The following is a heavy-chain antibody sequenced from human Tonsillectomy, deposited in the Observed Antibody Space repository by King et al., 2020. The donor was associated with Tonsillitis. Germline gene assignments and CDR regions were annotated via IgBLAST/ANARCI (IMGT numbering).Heavy chain of an antibody. CDR2: IIPNSGVT. J-gene: IGHJ4*02. Sequence: VQLVESGAEVRKPGASVKVSCQASGYAFTDHYVHWVRQAPGQGLEWMGWIIPNSGVTNFVERFRGRVTVTRDTSISTAYMELSGLISDDTAGYSCARGESLAARRGRNYFDYFGQGTLVTVSS. CDR3: ARGESLAARRGRNYFDY. D-gene: IGHD6-6*01. V-gene: IGHV1-2*02. CDR1: GYAFTDHY.